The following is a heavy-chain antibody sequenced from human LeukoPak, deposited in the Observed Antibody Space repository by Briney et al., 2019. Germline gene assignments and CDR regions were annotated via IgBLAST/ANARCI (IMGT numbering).Heavy chain of an antibody. CDR2: ISWNSGSI. J-gene: IGHJ4*02. D-gene: IGHD3-3*01. CDR3: ARDSGADWSGRY. V-gene: IGHV3-9*01. CDR1: GFTFDDYA. Sequence: GGSLRLSCAASGFTFDDYAMHWVRQAPGKGLEWVSGISWNSGSIGYADSVKGRFTISRDNAKNSLYLQMNSLRAEDTALYYCARDSGADWSGRYWGQGTLVTVSS.